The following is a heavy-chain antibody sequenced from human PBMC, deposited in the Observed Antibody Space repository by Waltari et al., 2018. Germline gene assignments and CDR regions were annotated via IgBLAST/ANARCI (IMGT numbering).Heavy chain of an antibody. V-gene: IGHV3-74*01. CDR3: AKIGSGSPRTVFDY. Sequence: EVQLVESGGGLVHPGGSLRLSCEASGFTFSTFWVHWVRQVPGKGLVGVSRMKSDWSATSYADSVKGRFTSSRDNAKNTVYLQMNRLRAEDTAVYYCAKIGSGSPRTVFDYWGQGTLVTVSS. D-gene: IGHD3-10*01. J-gene: IGHJ4*02. CDR1: GFTFSTFW. CDR2: MKSDWSAT.